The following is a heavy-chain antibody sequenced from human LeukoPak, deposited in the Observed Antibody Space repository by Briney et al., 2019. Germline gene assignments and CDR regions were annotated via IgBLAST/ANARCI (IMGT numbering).Heavy chain of an antibody. CDR1: GFTFSSYW. Sequence: GGSLRLSCAASGFTFSSYWMTWVRQAPGKGLEWVANISPDGSAKYYVDSVKGRFTISRDNAKNSLYLQMNSLRAEDTAVYYCARGSDYYDSSGYYFDYWGQGTLVTVSS. CDR3: ARGSDYYDSSGYYFDY. V-gene: IGHV3-7*02. CDR2: ISPDGSAK. D-gene: IGHD3-22*01. J-gene: IGHJ4*02.